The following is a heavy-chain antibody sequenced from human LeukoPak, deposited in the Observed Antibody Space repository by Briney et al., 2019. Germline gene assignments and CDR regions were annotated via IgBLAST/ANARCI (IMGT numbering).Heavy chain of an antibody. CDR2: VNNDGSAT. CDR3: TSFFETD. D-gene: IGHD2/OR15-2a*01. CDR1: RFIFTNYW. J-gene: IGHJ4*02. V-gene: IGHV3-74*01. Sequence: GGSLRLSCAASRFIFTNYWIHWVRQAPGKGLVWVSHVNNDGSATSYADSVKGRFTISRDSAKNTVYLHMNSLRVEDTAVYYCTSFFETDWGQGTLVTVSS.